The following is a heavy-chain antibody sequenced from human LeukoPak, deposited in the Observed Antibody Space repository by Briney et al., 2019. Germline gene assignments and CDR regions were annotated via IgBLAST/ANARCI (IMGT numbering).Heavy chain of an antibody. CDR1: GFTFSSYA. J-gene: IGHJ4*02. CDR2: ISGSGDST. V-gene: IGHV3-23*01. Sequence: GGSLRLSCAASGFTFSSYAMTWVRQAPGKGLEWVSDISGSGDSTYYADSVKGRFTISRDNAKNSLYLQMNSLRDEDTAVYYCARAFGLTDYWGQGTLVTVSS. CDR3: ARAFGLTDY. D-gene: IGHD3/OR15-3a*01.